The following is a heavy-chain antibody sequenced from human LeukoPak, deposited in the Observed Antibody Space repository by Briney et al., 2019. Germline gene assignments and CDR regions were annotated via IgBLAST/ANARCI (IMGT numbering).Heavy chain of an antibody. CDR1: GYTFTSYG. V-gene: IGHV1-18*01. CDR3: ARGRAGFYGGDPIDY. Sequence: ASVKVSCKASGYTFTSYGISWVRQAPGQGLEWMGWISAYNGNTNYAQKLQGRVTMTTDTSTSTAYMELRSLRSDDTAVYYCARGRAGFYGGDPIDYWGQGTLVTVSS. J-gene: IGHJ4*02. D-gene: IGHD4-23*01. CDR2: ISAYNGNT.